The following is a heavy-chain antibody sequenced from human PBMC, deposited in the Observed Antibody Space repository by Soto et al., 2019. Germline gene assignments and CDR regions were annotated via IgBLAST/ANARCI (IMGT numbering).Heavy chain of an antibody. CDR3: ATGKVGYCSSTSCYDFAY. CDR2: FDPEDGET. CDR1: GYTLTELS. Sequence: GASVKVSCKVSGYTLTELSMHWVRQAPGKGLEWMGGFDPEDGETIYAQKFQGRVTMTEDTSTDTAYMELSSLRSEDTAVYYCATGKVGYCSSTSCYDFAYWGQGTLVTVSS. D-gene: IGHD2-2*01. V-gene: IGHV1-24*01. J-gene: IGHJ4*02.